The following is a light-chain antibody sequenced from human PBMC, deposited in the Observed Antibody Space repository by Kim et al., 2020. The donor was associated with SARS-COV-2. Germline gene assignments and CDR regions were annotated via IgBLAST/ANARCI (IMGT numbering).Light chain of an antibody. CDR3: QSYDSSLTARV. V-gene: IGLV1-40*01. CDR2: NNN. Sequence: QGVTISCTGSSSNIGAGYGVHWYQQLPGTAPKVIIYNNNNRPSGVPGRFSGSKSGTSASLAITGLQAEDEADYYCQSYDSSLTARVFGGGTQLTVL. J-gene: IGLJ3*02. CDR1: SSNIGAGYG.